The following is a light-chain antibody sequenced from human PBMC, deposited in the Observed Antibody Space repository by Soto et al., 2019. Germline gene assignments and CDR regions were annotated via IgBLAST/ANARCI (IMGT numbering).Light chain of an antibody. CDR1: QDIRNY. CDR3: QQLRSYPST. CDR2: DAS. J-gene: IGKJ4*01. Sequence: IQLTQSPSSLSASVGYRGTVTCRASQDIRNYLAWYQQKPGKAPKIMICDASTLYSGVPSRFSGSGSGTDFTLTISGLKTEDFAAYYCQQLRSYPSTFGGGTKVDIK. V-gene: IGKV1-9*01.